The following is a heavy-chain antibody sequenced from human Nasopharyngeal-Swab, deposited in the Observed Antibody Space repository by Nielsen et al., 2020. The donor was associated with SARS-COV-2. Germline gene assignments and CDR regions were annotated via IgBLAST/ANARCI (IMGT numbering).Heavy chain of an antibody. Sequence: ASVKVSCKASGYTFTSYYMHWVRQAPGQGLEWMGWMNPNSGNTGYAQKFQGRVTMTRNTSISTAYMELSSLRSEDTAVYYCARFPLSDYGDIHENAFDIWGQGTMVTVSS. CDR3: ARFPLSDYGDIHENAFDI. V-gene: IGHV1-8*02. J-gene: IGHJ3*02. CDR1: GYTFTSYY. CDR2: MNPNSGNT. D-gene: IGHD4-17*01.